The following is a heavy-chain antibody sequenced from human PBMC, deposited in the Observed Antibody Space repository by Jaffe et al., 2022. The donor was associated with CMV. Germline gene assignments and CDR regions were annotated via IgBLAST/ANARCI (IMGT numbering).Heavy chain of an antibody. V-gene: IGHV5-51*01. J-gene: IGHJ3*01. D-gene: IGHD3-22*01. Sequence: EVQLVQSGAEVKRPGESLKISCQASGYSFRTSWIGWVRQLPGKGLEWMGIIYPGDSDSKYASSFQGHVTMSADMSISTAYLQWSGLQASDSGTYYCARLEFYYESNGPLPGGAFDFWGQGTRVIVSS. CDR2: IYPGDSDS. CDR3: ARLEFYYESNGPLPGGAFDF. CDR1: GYSFRTSW.